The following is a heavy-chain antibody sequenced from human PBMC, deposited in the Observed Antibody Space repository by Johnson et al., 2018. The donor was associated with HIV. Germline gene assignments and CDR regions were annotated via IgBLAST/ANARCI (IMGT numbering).Heavy chain of an antibody. Sequence: QVLLVESGGGVVQPGRSLRLSCAASGFTFSSYAMHWVRQAPGKGPEWVAVISFDGNLKNYADSVKGRFTISRDNAKNSLYLQMNSLRAEDTALYYCAKDLLGGNKGFDAFDIGGQGTMVTVSS. CDR3: AKDLLGGNKGFDAFDI. D-gene: IGHD4-23*01. V-gene: IGHV3-30*04. J-gene: IGHJ3*02. CDR1: GFTFSSYA. CDR2: ISFDGNLK.